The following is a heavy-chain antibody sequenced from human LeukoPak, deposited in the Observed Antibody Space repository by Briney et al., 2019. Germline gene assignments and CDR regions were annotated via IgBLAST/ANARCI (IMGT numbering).Heavy chain of an antibody. V-gene: IGHV3-23*01. D-gene: IGHD4-17*01. J-gene: IGHJ5*02. CDR3: TKDPNGDYVGAFDP. Sequence: PGGSLRLSCAVPGFTFSSFAMTWVRQAPGKGLEWVSSISSRHLTTYYTDSVKGRFTISRDNSKNTLYLQMNSLRAEDTAVYYCTKDPNGDYVGAFDPWGQGTLVTVSS. CDR1: GFTFSSFA. CDR2: ISSRHLTT.